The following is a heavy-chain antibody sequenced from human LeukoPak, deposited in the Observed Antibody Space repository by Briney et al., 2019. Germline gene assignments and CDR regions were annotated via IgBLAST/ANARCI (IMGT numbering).Heavy chain of an antibody. CDR1: GYTFTGYY. CDR3: ARDNRAMRNAFDI. D-gene: IGHD2-2*01. Sequence: ASVKVSCKASGYTFTGYYMHWVRQAPGQGLEWMGWINPNSGGTNYAQKFQGWVTMTRDTSISTAYMELSRLRSDDTAVYYCARDNRAMRNAFDIWGQGTMVTVSS. V-gene: IGHV1-2*04. CDR2: INPNSGGT. J-gene: IGHJ3*02.